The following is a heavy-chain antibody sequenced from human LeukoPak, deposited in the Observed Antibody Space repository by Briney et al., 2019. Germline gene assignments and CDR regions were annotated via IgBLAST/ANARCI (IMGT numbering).Heavy chain of an antibody. Sequence: GGSLRLSCAASGFTFSNAWMSWVRQAPGKGLEWVGRIKSKTDGGTTDYAAPVKGRFTISRDDSKNTLYLQMNSLKTEDTAVYYFTTDGFWSGVSPKDYWGQGTLVTVSS. CDR3: TTDGFWSGVSPKDY. V-gene: IGHV3-15*01. CDR2: IKSKTDGGTT. J-gene: IGHJ4*02. D-gene: IGHD3-3*01. CDR1: GFTFSNAW.